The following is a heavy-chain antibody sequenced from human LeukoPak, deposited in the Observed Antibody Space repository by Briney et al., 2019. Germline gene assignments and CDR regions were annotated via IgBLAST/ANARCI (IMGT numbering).Heavy chain of an antibody. V-gene: IGHV1-69*13. CDR2: IIPIFGTA. Sequence: ASVKVSCKASGGTFSSYAISWVRQAPGQGLEWMGGIIPIFGTANYAQKFQGRVTITADESTSTAYMELSSLRSEDTAVYYCAREHDSSGSDAFDIWGQGTMVTVSS. D-gene: IGHD3-22*01. CDR1: GGTFSSYA. CDR3: AREHDSSGSDAFDI. J-gene: IGHJ3*02.